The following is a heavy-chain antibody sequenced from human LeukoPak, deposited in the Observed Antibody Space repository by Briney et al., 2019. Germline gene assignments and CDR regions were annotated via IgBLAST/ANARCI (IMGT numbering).Heavy chain of an antibody. CDR2: IHHSGST. Sequence: SETLSLTCAAYGGSFSGFYWSWIRQPPGKGLEWIGEIHHSGSTNYNPSLKSRVTISVDTSKNQFSPKLSSVTAADTAVYYCARMREIAATGISGGDYWGQGTLVAVSS. V-gene: IGHV4-34*01. CDR1: GGSFSGFY. D-gene: IGHD6-13*01. J-gene: IGHJ4*02. CDR3: ARMREIAATGISGGDY.